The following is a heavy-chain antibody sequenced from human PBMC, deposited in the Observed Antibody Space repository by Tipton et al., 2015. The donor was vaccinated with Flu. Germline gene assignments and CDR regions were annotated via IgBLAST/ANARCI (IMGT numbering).Heavy chain of an antibody. CDR2: ISWNSGSI. CDR1: GFTFDDYA. Sequence: SLRLSCAASGFTFDDYAMHWVRQAPGKGLEWVSGISWNSGSIGYADSVKGRFTISRDNAKNSLYLQMNSLRAEDTALYYCAKEGQMGSGYFQSNDAFDIWGQGTMVTVPS. J-gene: IGHJ3*02. CDR3: AKEGQMGSGYFQSNDAFDI. V-gene: IGHV3-9*01. D-gene: IGHD3-3*01.